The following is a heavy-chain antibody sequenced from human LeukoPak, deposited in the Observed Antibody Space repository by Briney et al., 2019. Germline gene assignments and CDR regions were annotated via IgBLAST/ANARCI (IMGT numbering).Heavy chain of an antibody. V-gene: IGHV3-21*01. CDR2: ISSSSSYI. J-gene: IGHJ3*02. Sequence: GGSLRLSCAASGFTFSSYWMSWVRQAPGKGLEWVSSISSSSSYIYYADSVKGRFTISRDNAKNSLYLQMNSLRAEDTAVYYCARDRLRGAFDIWGQGTMVTVSS. CDR3: ARDRLRGAFDI. CDR1: GFTFSSYW.